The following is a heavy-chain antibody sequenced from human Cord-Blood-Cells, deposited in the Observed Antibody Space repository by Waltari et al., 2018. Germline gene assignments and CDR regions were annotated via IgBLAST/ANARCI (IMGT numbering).Heavy chain of an antibody. D-gene: IGHD2-8*01. V-gene: IGHV4-34*01. J-gene: IGHJ4*02. CDR2: INHSGST. Sequence: VQLQQWCAGPLTHSETLSLTCAVHGESLIGCYCIWLRQPPGKGLEWIGEINHSGSTNYNPSLKSRVTISVDTSKNQFSLKLSSVTAADTAVYYCATRYCTNGVCYFDYWGQGTLVTVSS. CDR3: ATRYCTNGVCYFDY. CDR1: GESLIGCY.